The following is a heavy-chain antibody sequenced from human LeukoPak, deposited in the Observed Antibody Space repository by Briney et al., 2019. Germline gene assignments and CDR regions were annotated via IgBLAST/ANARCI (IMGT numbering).Heavy chain of an antibody. CDR3: AKGTDGRRGEIFDY. V-gene: IGHV3-33*06. D-gene: IGHD3-10*01. CDR1: GFTFSSYG. Sequence: PGGSLRLSCAASGFTFSSYGMHWVRQAPGKGLEWVAVIWYDGSNKYYADSVKGRFTISRDNSKNTLYLQMNSLRAEDTAVYYCAKGTDGRRGEIFDYWGQGTLVTVSS. J-gene: IGHJ4*02. CDR2: IWYDGSNK.